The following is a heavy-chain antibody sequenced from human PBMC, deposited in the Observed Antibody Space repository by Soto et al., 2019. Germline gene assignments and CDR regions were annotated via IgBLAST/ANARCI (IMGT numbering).Heavy chain of an antibody. CDR2: ITGNGGST. Sequence: EVQLVESGGGLVQPGGSVRLSCAASGFTFSSYGMHWVRQAPGKGLEYVSAITGNGGSTYYANSVKGRFTSRDNSKNTLYLQMGSLRADDMAVYYCARGRKDDYGDPGDFDYWGQGTLVTVSS. V-gene: IGHV3-64*01. D-gene: IGHD4-17*01. CDR1: GFTFSSYG. J-gene: IGHJ4*02. CDR3: ARGRKDDYGDPGDFDY.